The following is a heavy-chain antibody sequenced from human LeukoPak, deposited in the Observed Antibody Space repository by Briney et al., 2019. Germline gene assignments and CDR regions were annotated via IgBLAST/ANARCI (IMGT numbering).Heavy chain of an antibody. CDR1: GYFFTDYY. CDR2: INPNNNGT. Sequence: ASVKVSFKASGYFFTDYYIHWVRQAPGQGLEWMGWINPNNNGTKYAHKFQGRVTMTRDTSISTAYMELSGLRSDDTAVYYCARRFLEWSTHATFDFWGQGTLVTVSS. CDR3: ARRFLEWSTHATFDF. J-gene: IGHJ4*02. V-gene: IGHV1-2*02. D-gene: IGHD3-3*01.